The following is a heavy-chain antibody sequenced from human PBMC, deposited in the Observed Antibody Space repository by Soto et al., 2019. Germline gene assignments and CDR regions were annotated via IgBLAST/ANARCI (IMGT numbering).Heavy chain of an antibody. CDR2: INAGNGNT. J-gene: IGHJ4*02. V-gene: IGHV1-3*01. CDR1: GYTFTSYC. D-gene: IGHD3-10*01. Sequence: ASVKVSCKASGYTFTSYCIHWVRQAPGQGLEWMGWINAGNGNTKYSQKFQGRVTITRDTSASTAYMELSSLRPEDTAVYYCASRGLLDLDYWGQGTLVTVPQ. CDR3: ASRGLLDLDY.